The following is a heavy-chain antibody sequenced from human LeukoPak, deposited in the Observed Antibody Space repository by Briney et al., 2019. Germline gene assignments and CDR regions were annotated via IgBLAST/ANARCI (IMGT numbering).Heavy chain of an antibody. CDR1: GFTFSSYG. Sequence: GGSLRLSCEASGFTFSSYGITWVRQAPGKGLEWVSVISDSGYITFYADSVKGRFTISRDNSKNTVYLHMNSLGAEDTAVYSCARASTVPPSRYFDLWGRGTLVTVSS. D-gene: IGHD4-17*01. CDR3: ARASTVPPSRYFDL. CDR2: ISDSGYIT. V-gene: IGHV3-23*01. J-gene: IGHJ2*01.